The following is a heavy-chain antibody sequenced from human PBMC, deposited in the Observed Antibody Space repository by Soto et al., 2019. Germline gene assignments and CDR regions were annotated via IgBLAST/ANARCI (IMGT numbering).Heavy chain of an antibody. CDR3: PTALGTSGWFDY. V-gene: IGHV1-18*01. Sequence: QVHLVQSGAEVKRPGASVKVSCKASAYTSTLYGITWVRQAPGQGLEWMGWIRAHNGETKFARKFQDRVTMTTDPSASTVFIDLRTLTSDDTAVYYCPTALGTSGWFDYWGQGTLVTVPS. J-gene: IGHJ4*02. D-gene: IGHD6-19*01. CDR1: AYTSTLYG. CDR2: IRAHNGET.